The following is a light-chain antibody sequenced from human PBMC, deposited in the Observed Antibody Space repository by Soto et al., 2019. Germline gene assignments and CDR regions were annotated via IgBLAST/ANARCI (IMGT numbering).Light chain of an antibody. CDR1: QSISSY. J-gene: IGKJ1*01. Sequence: DIQMTQSPSSLSASVGDRVTITCGASQSISSYLNWYQQKKGKAPKLLIYAASSLQSGVPSRLSGSGSGTDFTLTISSLKPEDFATYYCQQSYSNPLTFGQGTQVDIK. CDR3: QQSYSNPLT. V-gene: IGKV1-39*01. CDR2: AAS.